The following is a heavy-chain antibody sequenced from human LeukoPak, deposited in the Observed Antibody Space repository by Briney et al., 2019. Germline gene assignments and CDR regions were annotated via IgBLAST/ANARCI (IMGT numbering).Heavy chain of an antibody. CDR1: GGTFSSYA. Sequence: SVKVSCKASGGTFSSYAISWVRQAPGQGLEWMGGIIPIFGTANYAQKSQGRVTITTDESTSTAYMELSSLRSEDTAVYYCARDPGYSYGYFDYWGQGTLVTVSS. J-gene: IGHJ4*02. CDR2: IIPIFGTA. CDR3: ARDPGYSYGYFDY. V-gene: IGHV1-69*05. D-gene: IGHD5-18*01.